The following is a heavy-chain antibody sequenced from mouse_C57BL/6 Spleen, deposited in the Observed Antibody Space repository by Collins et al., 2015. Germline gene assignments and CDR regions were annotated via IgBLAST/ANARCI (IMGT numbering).Heavy chain of an antibody. D-gene: IGHD3-1*01. CDR1: GYTFTSYW. Sequence: QVQLQQPGAELVKPGASVKMSWKASGYTFTSYWITWVKQRPRQGLEWIGDIYPGSGSTNYNEKFKSKATLTVDTSSSTAYMQLSSLTSEDSAVYYCARSGGNYAMDYWGQGTSVTVSS. V-gene: IGHV1-55*01. CDR2: IYPGSGST. CDR3: ARSGGNYAMDY. J-gene: IGHJ4*01.